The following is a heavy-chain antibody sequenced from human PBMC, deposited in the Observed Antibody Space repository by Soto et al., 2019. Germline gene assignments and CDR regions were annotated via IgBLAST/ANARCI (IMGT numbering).Heavy chain of an antibody. V-gene: IGHV5-51*01. CDR2: IYPGDSDT. CDR3: ARLANIFDLDN. D-gene: IGHD2-21*01. J-gene: IGHJ4*01. CDR1: GYIVTNYW. Sequence: PGESLKISCQGSGYIVTNYWIGWVRQMPGKGLEWMGIIYPGDSDTRYSPSFQGQVTISADKSISTAYLQWSSLKASDTAMYYCARLANIFDLDNWGHGTLVTVSS.